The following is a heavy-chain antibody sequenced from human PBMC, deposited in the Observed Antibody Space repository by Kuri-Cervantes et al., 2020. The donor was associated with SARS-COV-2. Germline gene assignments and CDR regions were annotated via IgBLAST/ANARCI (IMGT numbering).Heavy chain of an antibody. CDR2: IRYDGSNK. CDR1: GFTFSSYG. CDR3: AREEKSRLVGPPDYYYYMDV. J-gene: IGHJ6*03. Sequence: LSLTCAASGFTFSSYGMHWVRQAPGKGLEWVAFIRYDGSNKYYADSVKGRFTISRDNSKNTLYLQMNSLRAEDTAAYYCAREEKSRLVGPPDYYYYMDVWGKGTTVTVSS. V-gene: IGHV3-30*02. D-gene: IGHD6-19*01.